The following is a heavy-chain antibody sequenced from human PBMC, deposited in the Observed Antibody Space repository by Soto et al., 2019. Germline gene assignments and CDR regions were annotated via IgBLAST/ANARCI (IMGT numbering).Heavy chain of an antibody. V-gene: IGHV4-39*01. Sequence: SETLSLTCTVSGCSISSSSYYWGWIRQPPGKGLEWIGSIYYSGSTYYNPSLKSRVTISVDTSKNQFSLKLSSVTAADTAVYYCARMLLVGYCSGGSCYSGRFDAFDIWGQGTMVTVSS. D-gene: IGHD2-15*01. CDR1: GCSISSSSYY. J-gene: IGHJ3*02. CDR3: ARMLLVGYCSGGSCYSGRFDAFDI. CDR2: IYYSGST.